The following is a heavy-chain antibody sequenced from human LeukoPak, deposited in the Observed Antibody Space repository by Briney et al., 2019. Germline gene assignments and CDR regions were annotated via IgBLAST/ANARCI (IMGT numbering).Heavy chain of an antibody. D-gene: IGHD6-13*01. Sequence: ASVKVSCKASGYTFTSYDINWVRQATGQGLEWMGWMNPNSGNTGYAQKFQGRVTMTRNTSISTAYMELSSLRSEDTAVYYCARGVGSSWRRNYYYYYYYMDVWGKGTTVTISS. V-gene: IGHV1-8*02. CDR3: ARGVGSSWRRNYYYYYYYMDV. CDR2: MNPNSGNT. CDR1: GYTFTSYD. J-gene: IGHJ6*03.